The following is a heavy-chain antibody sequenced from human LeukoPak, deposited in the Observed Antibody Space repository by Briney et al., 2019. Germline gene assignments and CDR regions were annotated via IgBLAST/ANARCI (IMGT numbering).Heavy chain of an antibody. J-gene: IGHJ3*02. CDR3: ARVSGLYDYGDYGDAFDI. CDR1: GGSISSSSYY. V-gene: IGHV4-39*07. Sequence: SETLSLTCTVSGGSISSSSYYWGWIRQPPGKGLEWIGSIYYSGSTYYNPSLKSRVTISVDTSKNQFSLKLSSVTAADTAVYYCARVSGLYDYGDYGDAFDIWGQGTMVTVSS. CDR2: IYYSGST. D-gene: IGHD4-17*01.